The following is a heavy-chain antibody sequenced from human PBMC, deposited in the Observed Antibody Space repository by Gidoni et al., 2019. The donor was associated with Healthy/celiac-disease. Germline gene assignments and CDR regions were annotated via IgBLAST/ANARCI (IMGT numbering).Heavy chain of an antibody. V-gene: IGHV4-59*01. J-gene: IGHJ3*02. D-gene: IGHD4-17*01. CDR3: ARAGDYGDYEGLDAFDI. CDR2: IYYSGST. CDR1: GGSISSYY. Sequence: QVQLQESGPGLVKPSETLSLTCTVSGGSISSYYWSWIRQPPGKGLEWIGYIYYSGSTNYNPSLKSRVTISVDTSKNQFSLKLSSVTAADTAVYYCARAGDYGDYEGLDAFDIWGQGTMVTVSS.